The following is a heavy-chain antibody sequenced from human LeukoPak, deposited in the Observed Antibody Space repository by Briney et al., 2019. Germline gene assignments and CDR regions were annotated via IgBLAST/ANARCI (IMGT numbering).Heavy chain of an antibody. J-gene: IGHJ5*02. V-gene: IGHV3-23*01. CDR1: GFTFNYYA. Sequence: GGSLRLSCAASGFTFNYYALHWVRQAPGKGLEWVSAISGSGGSTYFADSVKGRFTISRDNSKNTLYLQMNSLRAEDTAVYYCAKTSGYRRFDPWGQGTLVTVSS. CDR3: AKTSGYRRFDP. D-gene: IGHD5-12*01. CDR2: ISGSGGST.